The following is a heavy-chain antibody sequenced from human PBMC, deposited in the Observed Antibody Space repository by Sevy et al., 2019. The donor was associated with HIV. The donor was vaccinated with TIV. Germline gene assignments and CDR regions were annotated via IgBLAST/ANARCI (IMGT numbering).Heavy chain of an antibody. V-gene: IGHV1-24*01. CDR3: AITKDYYDNSGSPFDY. Sequence: ASVKVSCKASGYTFTGYYMHWVRQAPGKGLEWMGTFDPEDGETIYTQKFQGRVTMTEDTSIDTAYMELSSLRSEDTAVFYCAITKDYYDNSGSPFDYWGQGTLVTVSS. CDR1: GYTFTGYY. J-gene: IGHJ4*02. D-gene: IGHD3-22*01. CDR2: FDPEDGET.